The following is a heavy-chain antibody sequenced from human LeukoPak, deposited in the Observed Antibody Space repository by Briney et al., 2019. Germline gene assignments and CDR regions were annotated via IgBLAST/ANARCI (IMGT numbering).Heavy chain of an antibody. CDR1: GGSISSYY. Sequence: SETLSLTCTVSGGSISSYYWSWIRQPPGKGLEWIGYIYYSGSTNYNPSLKSRVTISVDTSKNQFSLKLSSVTAADTAVYYCARGLTTYYDRSGDDYWGQGTLVIVSS. CDR3: ARGLTTYYDRSGDDY. V-gene: IGHV4-59*01. CDR2: IYYSGST. J-gene: IGHJ4*02. D-gene: IGHD3-22*01.